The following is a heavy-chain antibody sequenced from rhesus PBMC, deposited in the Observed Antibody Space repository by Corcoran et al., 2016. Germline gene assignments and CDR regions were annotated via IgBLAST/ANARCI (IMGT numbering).Heavy chain of an antibody. J-gene: IGHJ4*01. CDR3: ARDLGYEDDYGYYSPGYYFDY. D-gene: IGHD3-9*01. V-gene: IGHV4S12*01. CDR2: IYSNSDST. Sequence: QVQLQESGPGVVKPSETLSLTCAASGGTISSGYCSWCWIRPPPGKGLEWIGGIYSNSDSTNYNPSLKSRVTISKDTSKNQFSLKLSSVTATDTAVYYCARDLGYEDDYGYYSPGYYFDYWGQGVLVTVSS. CDR1: GGTISSGYCS.